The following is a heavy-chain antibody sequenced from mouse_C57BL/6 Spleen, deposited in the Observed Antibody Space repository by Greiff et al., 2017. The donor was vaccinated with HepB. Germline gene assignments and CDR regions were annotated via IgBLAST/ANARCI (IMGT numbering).Heavy chain of an antibody. CDR1: GFTFSSYA. V-gene: IGHV5-4*01. CDR2: ISDGGSYT. CDR3: ARDYGSSYSAMDY. J-gene: IGHJ4*01. Sequence: EVKLVESGGGLVKPGGSLKLSCAASGFTFSSYAMSWVRQTPEKRLEWVATISDGGSYTYYPDNVKGRFTIYRDNAKNNLYLQMSHLKSEDTAMYYCARDYGSSYSAMDYWGQGTSVTVTS. D-gene: IGHD1-1*01.